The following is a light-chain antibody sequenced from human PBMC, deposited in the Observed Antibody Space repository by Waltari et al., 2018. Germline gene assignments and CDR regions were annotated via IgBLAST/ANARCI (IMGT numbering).Light chain of an antibody. CDR3: SSQSSNNVVL. CDR1: SSGVGSYNS. V-gene: IGLV2-14*03. J-gene: IGLJ2*01. Sequence: QSALTQPASVSGSPGQSITISCTGTSSGVGSYNSVSWYQDHPGQGPKVMIYDVSNRPSGVSARFSGSKSGNTASLTISGLQAEDEADYYCSSQSSNNVVLFGGGTKLTVL. CDR2: DVS.